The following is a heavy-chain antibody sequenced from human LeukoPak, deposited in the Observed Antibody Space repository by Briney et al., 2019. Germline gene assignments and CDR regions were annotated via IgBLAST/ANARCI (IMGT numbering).Heavy chain of an antibody. J-gene: IGHJ4*02. D-gene: IGHD6-13*01. CDR2: ISSDGSST. Sequence: GGSLRLSCAASGFTFSSYWMHWVRQAPGKGLVWVSRISSDGSSTSYADSVKGRFTISRDNAKNTLYLQMDSLRAEDTAVYYCAKRGVYSSSWYYFDYWGQGTLVTVSS. CDR3: AKRGVYSSSWYYFDY. CDR1: GFTFSSYW. V-gene: IGHV3-74*01.